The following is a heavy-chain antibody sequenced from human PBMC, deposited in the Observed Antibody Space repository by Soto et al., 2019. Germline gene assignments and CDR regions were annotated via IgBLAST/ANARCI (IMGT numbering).Heavy chain of an antibody. D-gene: IGHD6-13*01. CDR1: GFTFSSYW. Sequence: PVGSLRLSCAASGFTFSSYWMHWVRQAPGEGLVWVSRINSDGSSTSYADSVKGRFTISRDNAKNTLYLQMNSLRAEDTAVYYCARRGYSSSWYETPVGIWGQGTMVTVSS. V-gene: IGHV3-74*01. CDR2: INSDGSST. J-gene: IGHJ3*02. CDR3: ARRGYSSSWYETPVGI.